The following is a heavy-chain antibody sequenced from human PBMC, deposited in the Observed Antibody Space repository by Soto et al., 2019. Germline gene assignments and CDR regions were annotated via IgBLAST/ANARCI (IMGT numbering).Heavy chain of an antibody. J-gene: IGHJ4*02. V-gene: IGHV4-30-4*01. Sequence: SETLSLTCTVSGGSISSGDHYWSWIRQPPGKGLEWIGYIYYSGSTYYNPSLKSRVTISVDTSKNQFSLKLSSVTAADTAVYYCARSKSPYYDSSGYYDYFDYWGQGTLVTAPQ. CDR3: ARSKSPYYDSSGYYDYFDY. D-gene: IGHD3-22*01. CDR2: IYYSGST. CDR1: GGSISSGDHY.